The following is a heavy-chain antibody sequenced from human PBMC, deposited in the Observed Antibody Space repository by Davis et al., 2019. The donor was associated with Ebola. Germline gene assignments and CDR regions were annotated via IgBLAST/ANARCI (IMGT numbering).Heavy chain of an antibody. J-gene: IGHJ5*02. V-gene: IGHV2-5*02. Sequence: SGPTLVKPTQPLTLTCTFSGFSLTTNGVGVGWIRQPPGKAPEWLALIYWDDDKRYSPSLKSRLTITKDTSKNQVVLTMTDMDPIDTATYYCAHRLDYRSNWGVGWFDPWGQGTLVTVSS. CDR3: AHRLDYRSNWGVGWFDP. D-gene: IGHD6-13*01. CDR2: IYWDDDK. CDR1: GFSLTTNGVG.